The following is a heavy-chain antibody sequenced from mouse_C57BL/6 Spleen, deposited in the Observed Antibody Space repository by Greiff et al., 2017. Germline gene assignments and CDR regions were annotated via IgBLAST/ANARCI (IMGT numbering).Heavy chain of an antibody. J-gene: IGHJ3*01. Sequence: VQLQQSGAELVKPGASVKLSCTASGFNIKDYYMHWVKQRTEQGLEWIGMIDPEDGGTKYAPKFQGKATLTADTSSNTAYLQLSRLTSEDTAVYYCASKGIYDGYPPWFAYWGQGTLVTVSA. V-gene: IGHV14-2*01. CDR1: GFNIKDYY. D-gene: IGHD2-3*01. CDR2: IDPEDGGT. CDR3: ASKGIYDGYPPWFAY.